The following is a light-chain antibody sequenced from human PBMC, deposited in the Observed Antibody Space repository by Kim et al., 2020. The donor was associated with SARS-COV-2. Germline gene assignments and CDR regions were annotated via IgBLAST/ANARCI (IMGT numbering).Light chain of an antibody. Sequence: QSVLTQPPSASGTPGQRVTISCSGGSSKIGSNYVYWYQHLPGTAPKLLIYRNNQRRSGVPDRFSGSKSATSASLSISGLRSEDEADYYCAAWDDSLSGYVVGSGTKVTVL. V-gene: IGLV1-47*01. CDR1: SSKIGSNY. CDR3: AAWDDSLSGYV. CDR2: RNN. J-gene: IGLJ1*01.